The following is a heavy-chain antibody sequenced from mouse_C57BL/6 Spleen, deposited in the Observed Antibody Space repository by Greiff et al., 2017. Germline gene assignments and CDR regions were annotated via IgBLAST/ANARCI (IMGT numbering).Heavy chain of an antibody. CDR3: ARVREYDDDY. CDR1: GYTFTSYG. Sequence: VQLQQSGAELARPGASVKLSCKASGYTFTSYGISWVKQRTGQGLEWIGEIYPRSGHTYYNEKFKGKATLTADKSSSTAYMERRSLTSEDSAVYFCARVREYDDDYWGQGTTRTVSA. CDR2: IYPRSGHT. J-gene: IGHJ2*01. V-gene: IGHV1-81*01. D-gene: IGHD2-14*01.